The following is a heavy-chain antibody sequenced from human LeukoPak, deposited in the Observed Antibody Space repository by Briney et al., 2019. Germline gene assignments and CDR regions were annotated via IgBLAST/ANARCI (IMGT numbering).Heavy chain of an antibody. CDR3: AKDQHGYDKPIDY. J-gene: IGHJ4*02. V-gene: IGHV3-23*01. Sequence: AGGSLRLSCAASGFTFNIYAMNWVRQDSGKGLEWVSTISGSGISTYYADSVKGRFTVSRDNSKNTLYLQMNSLRAEDTAVYFCAKDQHGYDKPIDYWGQGTLVTVSS. CDR2: ISGSGIST. CDR1: GFTFNIYA. D-gene: IGHD5-12*01.